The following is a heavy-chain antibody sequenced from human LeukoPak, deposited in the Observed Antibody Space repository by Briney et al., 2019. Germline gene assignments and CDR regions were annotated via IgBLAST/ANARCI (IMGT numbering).Heavy chain of an antibody. CDR2: IIPILGIA. D-gene: IGHD1-1*01. Sequence: ASVKVSCKASGGTFSSYAISWVRQAPGQGLEWMGRIIPILGIANYAQKFQGRVTITADKSTSTAYMELSSLRSEDTAVYYCAKISTGTTEFDAGDYWGQGTLVTVSS. J-gene: IGHJ4*02. V-gene: IGHV1-69*04. CDR1: GGTFSSYA. CDR3: AKISTGTTEFDAGDY.